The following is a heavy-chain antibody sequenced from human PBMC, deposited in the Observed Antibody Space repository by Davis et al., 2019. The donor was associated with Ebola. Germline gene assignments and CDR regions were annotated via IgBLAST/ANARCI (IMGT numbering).Heavy chain of an antibody. D-gene: IGHD3-10*01. CDR2: IKSKTDGGTT. J-gene: IGHJ4*02. V-gene: IGHV3-15*01. CDR1: GFTFSNAW. CDR3: TRRVREWFRELYYFDY. Sequence: GESLKISCAASGFTFSNAWMSWVRQAPGKGLEWVGRIKSKTDGGTTDYAASVKGRFTISRDDSKSIAYLQMNSLKTEDTAVYYCTRRVREWFRELYYFDYWGQGTLVTVSS.